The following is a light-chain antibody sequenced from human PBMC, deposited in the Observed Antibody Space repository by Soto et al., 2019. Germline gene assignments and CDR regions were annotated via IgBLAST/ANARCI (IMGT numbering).Light chain of an antibody. CDR2: GAS. CDR1: QSVSTRS. CDR3: QQANDWPPT. Sequence: EIVLTQSPGTLSLSPGERATLSCRASQSVSTRSLAWYQQKPGQAPRLLISGASSRAADIPDRFSGSGSGTDFTLTISSLQSEDFAVYYCQQANDWPPTFGQGTRV. J-gene: IGKJ1*01. V-gene: IGKV3-20*01.